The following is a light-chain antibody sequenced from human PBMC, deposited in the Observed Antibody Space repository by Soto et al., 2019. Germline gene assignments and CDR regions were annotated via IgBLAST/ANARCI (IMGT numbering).Light chain of an antibody. CDR3: QQYGSSPGT. Sequence: EIVLTQSPGTLSLSPGERATLSCRASQSVSSSYLAWYQQKPGQAPRLLIYGASSRATGIPDRFSGSGSGTDFTLTNSRLEPEDFAVYYCQQYGSSPGTFGQGTKVEIK. V-gene: IGKV3-20*01. CDR1: QSVSSSY. J-gene: IGKJ1*01. CDR2: GAS.